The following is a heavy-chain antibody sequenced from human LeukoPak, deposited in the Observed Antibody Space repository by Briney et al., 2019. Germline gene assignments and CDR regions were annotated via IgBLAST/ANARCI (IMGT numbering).Heavy chain of an antibody. CDR3: AIQITMMVVGPYFDY. V-gene: IGHV3-11*04. D-gene: IGHD3-22*01. J-gene: IGHJ4*02. Sequence: PGGPLRLSCAASGVTFSDYYMTWIRQATGKGREWVSFISSSGSTVYSADSVRGRFTVSRDNAKNSLFLYMNSLRAEDTAVYYCAIQITMMVVGPYFDYWGQGALVTVSS. CDR2: ISSSGSTV. CDR1: GVTFSDYY.